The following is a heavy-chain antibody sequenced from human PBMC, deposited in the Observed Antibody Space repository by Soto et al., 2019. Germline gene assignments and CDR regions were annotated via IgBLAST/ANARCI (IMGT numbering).Heavy chain of an antibody. Sequence: QVQLVQSGADVKKPGSSVKVSCKASGGTFSNYGISWVRQAPGQGLEWMGGIIPLFATTDYAQKLQGRVTITADESTSTADMDVRSLRSEDTAVYYCARTRRETHLRDAFDIWGQGTMVTFSS. J-gene: IGHJ3*02. V-gene: IGHV1-69*01. CDR2: IIPLFATT. CDR1: GGTFSNYG. CDR3: ARTRRETHLRDAFDI.